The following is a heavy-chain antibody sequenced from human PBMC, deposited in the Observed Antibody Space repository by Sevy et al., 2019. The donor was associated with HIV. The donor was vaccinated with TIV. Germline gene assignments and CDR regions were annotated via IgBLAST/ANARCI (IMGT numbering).Heavy chain of an antibody. CDR3: ARTPFYYYDSSGHGVGDFDY. CDR2: ISYDGSNK. Sequence: GGSLRLSCAASGFTFSSYAMHWVRQAPGKGLEWVAVISYDGSNKYYADSVKGRFTISRDNSKNTLYLQMNSLRAEDTAVYYCARTPFYYYDSSGHGVGDFDYWGQGTLVTVSS. D-gene: IGHD3-22*01. V-gene: IGHV3-30-3*01. J-gene: IGHJ4*02. CDR1: GFTFSSYA.